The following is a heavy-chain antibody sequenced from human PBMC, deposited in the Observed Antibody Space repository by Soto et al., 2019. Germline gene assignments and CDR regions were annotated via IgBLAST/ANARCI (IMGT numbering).Heavy chain of an antibody. CDR3: VRDDIGRGFDY. Sequence: GGSLRLSCASSGFTFSDYYMSWIRQAPGKGLEWVSYISSTSTYTNYADSVKGRFTISRDNAKNSLYLQMNSLRAEDTAVYYCVRDDIGRGFDYWGRGTLVTVSS. D-gene: IGHD3-10*01. V-gene: IGHV3-11*06. CDR1: GFTFSDYY. J-gene: IGHJ4*02. CDR2: ISSTSTYT.